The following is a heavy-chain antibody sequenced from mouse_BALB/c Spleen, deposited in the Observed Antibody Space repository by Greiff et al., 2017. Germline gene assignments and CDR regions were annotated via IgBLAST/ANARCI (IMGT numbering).Heavy chain of an antibody. Sequence: EVKLVESGGGLVKPGGSLKLSCAASGFTFSSYAMSWVRQTPEKRLEWVASISSGGSTYYPDSVKGRFTISRDNARNILYLQMSSLRSEDTTMYYCARGDDGYWFAYWGQGTLVTVSA. J-gene: IGHJ3*01. CDR3: ARGDDGYWFAY. V-gene: IGHV5-6-5*01. CDR1: GFTFSSYA. CDR2: ISSGGST. D-gene: IGHD2-3*01.